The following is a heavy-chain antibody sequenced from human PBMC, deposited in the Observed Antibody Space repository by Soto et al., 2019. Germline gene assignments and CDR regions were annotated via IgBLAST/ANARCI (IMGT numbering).Heavy chain of an antibody. CDR3: ASGASRWYPYCFDS. Sequence: QAQVVQSGAEVRKPGSSVKLSCKASEGTFNSYAIAWVRQAPGQGLEWMGGIIPYYNTLNYAQKFQDRVTITADESTNTVYMELSSLRADDTAVYFCASGASRWYPYCFDSWAQGTLVTVSS. V-gene: IGHV1-69*01. CDR2: IIPYYNTL. J-gene: IGHJ4*02. CDR1: EGTFNSYA. D-gene: IGHD6-13*01.